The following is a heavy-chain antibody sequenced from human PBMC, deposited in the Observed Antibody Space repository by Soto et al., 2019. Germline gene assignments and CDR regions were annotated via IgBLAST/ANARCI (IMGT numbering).Heavy chain of an antibody. V-gene: IGHV3-48*03. Sequence: SGGSLRLSXAASGLTFSSYEMNWVRQAPGKGLEWVSYISRSGSTIYYADSVKGRVTISRDNAKNSLYLQMNSLRAEDTAVYYCARDGRIRRPDWYFDLWGRGTLVTVS. CDR3: ARDGRIRRPDWYFDL. J-gene: IGHJ2*01. CDR1: GLTFSSYE. CDR2: ISRSGSTI. D-gene: IGHD2-15*01.